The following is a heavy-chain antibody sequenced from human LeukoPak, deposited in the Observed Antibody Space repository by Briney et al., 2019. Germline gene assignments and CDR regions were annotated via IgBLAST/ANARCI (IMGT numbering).Heavy chain of an antibody. CDR2: ISNTGSFI. J-gene: IGHJ5*02. D-gene: IGHD5-24*01. CDR1: GFTFSDYY. V-gene: IGHV3-11*04. Sequence: PGGPLRLSCAASGFTFSDYYMSWVRQAPGKGLEWVSYISNTGSFIYYADSVKGRFTISRDNAKNSLYLQMNSLRAEDTAVYYCARTKKGDGYNMYDWFDPWGQGTLVTVSS. CDR3: ARTKKGDGYNMYDWFDP.